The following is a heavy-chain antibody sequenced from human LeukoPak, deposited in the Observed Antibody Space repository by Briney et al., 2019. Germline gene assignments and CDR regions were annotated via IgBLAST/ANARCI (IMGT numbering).Heavy chain of an antibody. V-gene: IGHV1-69*05. CDR3: AREATTGHFDY. CDR2: IIPIFGRA. Sequence: SVKVSCKASGGTFSSYAISWVRPAPGQGLEWMGGIIPIFGRANYAQKFQGRVTITTDESTCTAYMELSSLRSEDTAVYYCAREATTGHFDYWGQGTLVTVSS. J-gene: IGHJ4*02. CDR1: GGTFSSYA. D-gene: IGHD1-26*01.